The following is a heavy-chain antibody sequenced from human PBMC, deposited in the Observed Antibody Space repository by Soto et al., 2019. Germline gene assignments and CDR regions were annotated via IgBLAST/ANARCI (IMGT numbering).Heavy chain of an antibody. CDR3: APSRDGYPPLDY. V-gene: IGHV4-34*01. Sequence: QVQLQQWVAGLLKPSETLSLTCRVYDGSFSDYYWSWIRQPPGKGLEWIGEINNRGSTNYNPSLESRXXIXVXMSTKPFSPKLSSVPAADTAVYYCAPSRDGYPPLDYWGQGTLVTVSS. CDR2: INNRGST. J-gene: IGHJ4*02. D-gene: IGHD5-12*01. CDR1: DGSFSDYY.